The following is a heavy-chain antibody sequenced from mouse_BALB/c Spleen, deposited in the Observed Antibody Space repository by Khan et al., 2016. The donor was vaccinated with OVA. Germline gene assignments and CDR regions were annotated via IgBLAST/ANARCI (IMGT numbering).Heavy chain of an antibody. Sequence: EVELVESGGGLVQPGGSRKLSCAASGFTFSRFGMHWVRQAPEKGLEWVAYISSGSSSVYYADTVKGRFTISRDNPKNTLFLQMTSQRSEDTAMYYCARDSNFAYWGQGTTLTVSS. CDR1: GFTFSRFG. J-gene: IGHJ2*01. V-gene: IGHV5-17*02. CDR3: ARDSNFAY. CDR2: ISSGSSSV.